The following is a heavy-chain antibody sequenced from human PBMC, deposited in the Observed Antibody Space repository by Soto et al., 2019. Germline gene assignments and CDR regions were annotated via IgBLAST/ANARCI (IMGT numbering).Heavy chain of an antibody. Sequence: EVQLVESGGGLVQPGGSLRLSCAASGLTLSDHYMDWVRPAPGKGLEWVGRTRNKGNGYTTEYAASVKGRFTISRDESENSVYLQINSLKPEDTAMYYCARGGGGSFDKWGQGTLVTVSS. J-gene: IGHJ4*02. V-gene: IGHV3-72*01. CDR1: GLTLSDHY. D-gene: IGHD3-10*01. CDR3: ARGGGGSFDK. CDR2: TRNKGNGYTT.